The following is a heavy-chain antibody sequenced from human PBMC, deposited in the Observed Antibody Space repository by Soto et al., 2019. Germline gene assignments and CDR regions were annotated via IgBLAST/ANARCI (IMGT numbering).Heavy chain of an antibody. CDR2: INPNSGGT. D-gene: IGHD4-17*01. Sequence: ASVKVSCKASGYTFTGYYMHWVRQAPGQGLEWMGWINPNSGGTNYAQKFQGRVTVTRDTSTSTVYLELSSLRSEDTALYYCARGHNYGGNVYFDSWGQGTLVTVSS. CDR1: GYTFTGYY. J-gene: IGHJ4*02. V-gene: IGHV1-2*02. CDR3: ARGHNYGGNVYFDS.